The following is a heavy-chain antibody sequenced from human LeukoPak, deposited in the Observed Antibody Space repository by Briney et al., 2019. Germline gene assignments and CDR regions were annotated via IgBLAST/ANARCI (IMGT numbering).Heavy chain of an antibody. CDR1: GGSISSSSYY. Sequence: SETLSLTCTVSGGSISSSSYYWGWIRQPPGKGLEWIGGIYYSGSTYYNPSLKSRVTISVDTSKNQFSLKLSSVTAADTAVYYCARPIPGYYYYYMDVWGKGTTVTVSS. V-gene: IGHV4-39*01. J-gene: IGHJ6*03. CDR2: IYYSGST. D-gene: IGHD2-2*02. CDR3: ARPIPGYYYYYMDV.